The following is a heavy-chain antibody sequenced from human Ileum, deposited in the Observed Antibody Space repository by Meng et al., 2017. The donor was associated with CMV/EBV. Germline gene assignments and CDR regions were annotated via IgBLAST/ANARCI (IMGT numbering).Heavy chain of an antibody. J-gene: IGHJ6*02. Sequence: GESLKISCAASGFTFSSYAMTWVRQAPGKGLEWVSLIYSGGSDTFYADSVKGRFTISRDNSKDMLYLQMNSLRAEDTAVHFCVKRLYCGSTTCSKGMDVWGQGTTVTVSS. V-gene: IGHV3-23*03. CDR3: VKRLYCGSTTCSKGMDV. D-gene: IGHD2-2*01. CDR2: IYSGGSDT. CDR1: GFTFSSYA.